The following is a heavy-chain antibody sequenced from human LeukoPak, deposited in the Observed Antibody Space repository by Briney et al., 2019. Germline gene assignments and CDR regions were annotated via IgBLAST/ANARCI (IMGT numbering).Heavy chain of an antibody. Sequence: GESLKISCKGSGYTFTNYWMGWVRQLPGKGLEYMGIIYPDDSDTRYSPSFQGQVTISADKSINTACLQWNSLKASDTAMYYCVRRDFDYWGQGTLVTVPS. CDR3: VRRDFDY. CDR1: GYTFTNYW. J-gene: IGHJ4*02. V-gene: IGHV5-51*01. CDR2: IYPDDSDT.